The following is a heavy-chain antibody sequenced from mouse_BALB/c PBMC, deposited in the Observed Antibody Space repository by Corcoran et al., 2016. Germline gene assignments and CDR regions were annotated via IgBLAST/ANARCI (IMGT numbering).Heavy chain of an antibody. J-gene: IGHJ2*01. Sequence: DVQLQESGPGLVKPSQSLSLTCSVTGYSITSGYYWNWIRQFPGNKLEWMGYISYDGSNNYNPSLKNRISITRDTSKNQFFLKLNSVTTEDTATYYCASVYYGYYFDYWGQGTTLIVSS. D-gene: IGHD1-2*01. CDR3: ASVYYGYYFDY. V-gene: IGHV3-6*02. CDR2: ISYDGSN. CDR1: GYSITSGYY.